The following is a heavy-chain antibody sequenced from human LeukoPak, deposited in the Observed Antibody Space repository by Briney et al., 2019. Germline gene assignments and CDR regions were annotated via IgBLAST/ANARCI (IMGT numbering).Heavy chain of an antibody. CDR1: GGSFSGYY. D-gene: IGHD3-9*01. CDR2: INHSGST. J-gene: IGHJ4*02. Sequence: SETLSLTCAVYGGSFSGYYWSWIRQPPGKGLEWIGEINHSGSTNYNPSLKSRVTISVDTSKNQFSLKLSSVTAADTAVYYCASFRIFPSGFYWGQGTLVTVSS. V-gene: IGHV4-34*01. CDR3: ASFRIFPSGFY.